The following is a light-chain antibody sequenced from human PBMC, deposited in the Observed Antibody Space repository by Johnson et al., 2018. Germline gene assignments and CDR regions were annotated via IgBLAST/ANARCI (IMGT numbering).Light chain of an antibody. J-gene: IGLJ1*01. V-gene: IGLV1-51*02. Sequence: QSVLTQPPSVSAAPGQKVTISCSGSSSNIGNNYVSWYQQLPGTAPKLLIYEHNTRTSGIPYRFSGSKSGTSATSGITGLQSGAEADYDCGTWDSSLRSGNVFGTGTKVTGL. CDR1: SSNIGNNY. CDR2: EHN. CDR3: GTWDSSLRSGNV.